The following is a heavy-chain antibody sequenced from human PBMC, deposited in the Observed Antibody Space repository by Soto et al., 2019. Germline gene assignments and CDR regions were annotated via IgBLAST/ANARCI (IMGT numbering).Heavy chain of an antibody. CDR3: AVYHSGSYLGS. CDR1: GDNLFNYA. J-gene: IGHJ5*02. Sequence: QVQLVQSGAEVKKPGASVKVSCKASGDNLFNYAVHWVRQAPGQRLEWMGWINTGNGDTKYSQKFQGGVTFTRDSSAHTAYMELVSLRSEDTAVYYCAVYHSGSYLGSWGQGTRVTVAS. V-gene: IGHV1-3*04. D-gene: IGHD3-10*01. CDR2: INTGNGDT.